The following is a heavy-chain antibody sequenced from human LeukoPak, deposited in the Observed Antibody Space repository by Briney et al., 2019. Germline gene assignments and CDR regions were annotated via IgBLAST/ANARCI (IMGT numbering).Heavy chain of an antibody. CDR1: GFTVSSNY. CDR2: IYSGGST. D-gene: IGHD3-10*01. J-gene: IGHJ4*02. Sequence: PGGSLRLSCAASGFTVSSNYMSWVRQAPGKGLEWVSVIYSGGSTYYADSVKGRFTISRDNSKNTLYLQMNSLRAEDTAVYYCARVYYGSGRGFWGQGTLVTVSS. V-gene: IGHV3-53*01. CDR3: ARVYYGSGRGF.